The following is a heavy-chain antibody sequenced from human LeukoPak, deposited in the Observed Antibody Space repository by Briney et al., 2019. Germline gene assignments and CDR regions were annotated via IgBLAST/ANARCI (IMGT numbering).Heavy chain of an antibody. Sequence: ASVKVSCKASGYTFTSYGISWVRQAPGQGLEWMGWISAYNGNTNYAQKLQGRVTMTTDTSTSTAYMELWSLRSDDTAVYYCAREVGATKDYYYYYGMDVWGQGTTVTVPS. J-gene: IGHJ6*02. CDR2: ISAYNGNT. CDR1: GYTFTSYG. CDR3: AREVGATKDYYYYYGMDV. D-gene: IGHD1-26*01. V-gene: IGHV1-18*01.